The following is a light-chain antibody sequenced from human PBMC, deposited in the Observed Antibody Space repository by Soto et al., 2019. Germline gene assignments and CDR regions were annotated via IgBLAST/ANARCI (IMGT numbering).Light chain of an antibody. V-gene: IGLV2-14*02. CDR2: DVS. Sequence: QSALTQPASVSGSPGQSITISCTGTSSDVGSYNLVSWYQQNAGKAPKLTIYDVSNRPSGVSDRFSGSKSGNTASLTISGLQAEDEADYYCSSYTSGTTRYVFGTGTKLTVL. J-gene: IGLJ1*01. CDR1: SSDVGSYNL. CDR3: SSYTSGTTRYV.